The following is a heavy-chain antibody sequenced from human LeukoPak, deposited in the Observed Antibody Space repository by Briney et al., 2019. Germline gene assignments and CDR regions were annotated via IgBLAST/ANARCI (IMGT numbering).Heavy chain of an antibody. V-gene: IGHV3-23*01. D-gene: IGHD3-22*01. Sequence: GGSLRLSCAASGFTFSSFDVSWVRQAPGKGLEGVSEISGSGVSTYYADSVKGRFTISRDKSKSSLYLQMNSLRAEDTAVYYCAKEFTPENSGFDAFDIWGLGTMVTVSS. J-gene: IGHJ3*02. CDR2: ISGSGVST. CDR1: GFTFSSFD. CDR3: AKEFTPENSGFDAFDI.